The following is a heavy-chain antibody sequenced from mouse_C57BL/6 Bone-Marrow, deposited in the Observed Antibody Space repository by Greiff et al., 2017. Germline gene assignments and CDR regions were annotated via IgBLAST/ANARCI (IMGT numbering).Heavy chain of an antibody. J-gene: IGHJ3*01. CDR1: GFSLTSYG. CDR3: ARNKRGFAY. V-gene: IGHV2-2*01. Sequence: VQRVESGPGLVQPSQSLSITCTVSGFSLTSYGVHWVRQSPGKGLEWLGVIWSGGSTDYNAAVISRLSISKDNSKSQVFFKMNSLQADDTAIYYCARNKRGFAYWGQGTLVTVSA. CDR2: IWSGGST.